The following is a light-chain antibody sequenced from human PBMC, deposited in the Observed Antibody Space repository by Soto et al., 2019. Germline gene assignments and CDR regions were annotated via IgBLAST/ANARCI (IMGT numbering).Light chain of an antibody. V-gene: IGKV1-5*01. Sequence: DIQMTQSPSTLSASIGDRVTITCRASQSISSWLAWYQQKPGKAPKLLIYVASSLESGVPSRFSGSGSGTEFTLTISSLQPDDFATYYCQHYNSYPITFGQGTRLEIK. J-gene: IGKJ5*01. CDR3: QHYNSYPIT. CDR2: VAS. CDR1: QSISSW.